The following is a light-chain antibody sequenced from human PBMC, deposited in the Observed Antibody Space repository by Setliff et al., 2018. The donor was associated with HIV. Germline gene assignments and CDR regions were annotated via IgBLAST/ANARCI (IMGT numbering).Light chain of an antibody. J-gene: IGLJ1*01. V-gene: IGLV2-14*03. CDR3: SSYASRTPLDV. CDR1: TADIDNY. CDR2: GVT. Sequence: QSALTQPASVSGSLGQSVTISCSGTTADIDNYVSWYQHHPGKAPKLIISGVTKRHSGVSERFSGSKSGSTASLTVSGLQPEDEADYYCSSYASRTPLDVFGTGTKVTVL.